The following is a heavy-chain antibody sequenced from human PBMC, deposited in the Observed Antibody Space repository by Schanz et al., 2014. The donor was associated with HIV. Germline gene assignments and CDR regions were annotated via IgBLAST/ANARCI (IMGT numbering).Heavy chain of an antibody. CDR1: EYTFTGYY. CDR3: ARDQNVISMVRGVMGGVDY. V-gene: IGHV1-2*02. J-gene: IGHJ4*02. D-gene: IGHD3-10*01. CDR2: INPNSGGT. Sequence: QVQLVQSGAEVKKPGASVRVSCKASEYTFTGYYVHWVRQAPGQGLEWMGWINPNSGGTKFAQKFQGRVTMTRDTSISTAYMELRRLRSDDTAVYYCARDQNVISMVRGVMGGVDYWGQGTLVTVSS.